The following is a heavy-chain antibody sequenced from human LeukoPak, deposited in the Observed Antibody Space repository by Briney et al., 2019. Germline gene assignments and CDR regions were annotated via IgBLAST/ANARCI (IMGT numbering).Heavy chain of an antibody. J-gene: IGHJ4*02. Sequence: SETLSLTCAVSGASISASNYYWGWIRQPPGKGLEWIGSISYSGSTYYNPSLNSRVTISIDTSENHLSLYLSSVSAADTALYYCARTSSGVPGAFGSWGQGALVSVSS. CDR1: GASISASNYY. V-gene: IGHV4-39*02. CDR2: ISYSGST. D-gene: IGHD2-2*01. CDR3: ARTSSGVPGAFGS.